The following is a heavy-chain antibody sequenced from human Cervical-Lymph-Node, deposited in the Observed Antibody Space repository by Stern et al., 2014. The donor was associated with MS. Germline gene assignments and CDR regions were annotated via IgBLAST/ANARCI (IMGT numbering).Heavy chain of an antibody. Sequence: QLQLQESGPGLVKPSETLSLICTVSGGSISISGYYWGWIRQPPGKGLEWIGSIHYTGTTYYKPSLKSRLTIIVDTSKTHFSLKLSSVTAADTAIYYCARRGSGYILDYWGPGTLVTVSS. D-gene: IGHD6-19*01. CDR3: ARRGSGYILDY. J-gene: IGHJ4*02. CDR1: GGSISISGYY. V-gene: IGHV4-39*01. CDR2: IHYTGTT.